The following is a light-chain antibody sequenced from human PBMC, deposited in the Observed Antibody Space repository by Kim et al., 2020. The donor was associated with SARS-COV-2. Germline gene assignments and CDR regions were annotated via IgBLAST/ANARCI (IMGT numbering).Light chain of an antibody. J-gene: IGKJ1*01. CDR3: QQYYNWPRT. Sequence: EIVMTQSPATLSVSPGERATLSCRASQSVLTNLAWYQQKPGQAPRLLIYGASTRATGIPASFSGSGSGTEFTLTISSLQSEDFVIYYCQQYYNWPRTFRQGTKVDI. V-gene: IGKV3-15*01. CDR2: GAS. CDR1: QSVLTN.